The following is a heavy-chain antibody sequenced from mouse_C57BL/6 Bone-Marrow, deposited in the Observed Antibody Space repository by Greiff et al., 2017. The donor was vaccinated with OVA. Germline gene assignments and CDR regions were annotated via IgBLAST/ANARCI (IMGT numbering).Heavy chain of an antibody. CDR1: GYTFTDYY. V-gene: IGHV1-19*01. Sequence: EVMLVESGPVLVKPGASVKMSCKASGYTFTDYYMNWVKQSHGKSLEWIGVINPYNGGTSYNQKFKGKATLTVDKSSSTAYMELNSLTSEDSAVYYCARSFYYDYDGWFAYWGQGTLVTVSA. D-gene: IGHD2-4*01. CDR2: INPYNGGT. CDR3: ARSFYYDYDGWFAY. J-gene: IGHJ3*01.